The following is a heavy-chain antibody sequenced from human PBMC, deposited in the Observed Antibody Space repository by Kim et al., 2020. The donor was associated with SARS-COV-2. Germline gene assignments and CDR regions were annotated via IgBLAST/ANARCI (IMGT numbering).Heavy chain of an antibody. Sequence: GGSLRLSCAASGFTFSSYAMHWVRQAPGKGLEWVAVISYDGSNKYYADSVKGRFTISRDNSKNTLYLQMNSLRAEDTAVYYCARAGGGGQILWFGELVYNWFDPWGQGTLVTVSS. J-gene: IGHJ5*02. V-gene: IGHV3-30*04. CDR1: GFTFSSYA. D-gene: IGHD3-10*01. CDR3: ARAGGGGQILWFGELVYNWFDP. CDR2: ISYDGSNK.